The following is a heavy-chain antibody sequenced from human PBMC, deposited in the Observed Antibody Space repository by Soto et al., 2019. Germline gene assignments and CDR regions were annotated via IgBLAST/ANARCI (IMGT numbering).Heavy chain of an antibody. V-gene: IGHV4-34*01. CDR3: ARDTMTQWLDGEGAFDI. Sequence: PSDTLSRTCAVYGVSFSGYYWSWIRHPPGKGLEWIGEINHSGSTNYTPSLKSRVTISVDTSKNTLYLQMNSLRAEDTAVYYCARDTMTQWLDGEGAFDIWGQGTMVTVSS. J-gene: IGHJ3*02. CDR1: GVSFSGYY. CDR2: INHSGST. D-gene: IGHD6-19*01.